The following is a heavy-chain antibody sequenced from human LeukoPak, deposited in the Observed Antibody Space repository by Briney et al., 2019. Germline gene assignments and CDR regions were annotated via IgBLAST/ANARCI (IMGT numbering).Heavy chain of an antibody. D-gene: IGHD3-16*01. Sequence: PSETLSLTCTVSGYSISSGYYWGWIRQPPGKGLEWIGSIYHSGSTYYNPSLKSRVTISVDTSKNQFSLKLSSVTAADTAVYYCARAGQLGGYFDYWGQGTLVTVSS. CDR2: IYHSGST. CDR3: ARAGQLGGYFDY. V-gene: IGHV4-38-2*02. J-gene: IGHJ4*02. CDR1: GYSISSGYY.